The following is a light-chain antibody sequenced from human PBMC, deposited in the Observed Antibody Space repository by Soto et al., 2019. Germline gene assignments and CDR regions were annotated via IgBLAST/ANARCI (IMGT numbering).Light chain of an antibody. CDR3: QQCHATPLH. CDR2: GAK. V-gene: IGKV1-39*01. J-gene: IGKJ5*01. Sequence: DIQMTQSPSFLSASAVARLTITFRASQAISNYLNWYQQKPGKATNLLIFGAKTLQSGVPSRFSGSGYGTDFTLTITTLQPEDVGIYYCQQCHATPLHFGEGARLAVK. CDR1: QAISNY.